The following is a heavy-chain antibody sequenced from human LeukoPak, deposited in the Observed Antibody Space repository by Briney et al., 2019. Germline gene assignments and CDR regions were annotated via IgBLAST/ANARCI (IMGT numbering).Heavy chain of an antibody. CDR2: IYYSGST. J-gene: IGHJ5*02. CDR3: ARDGEATWFDP. D-gene: IGHD4-17*01. V-gene: IGHV4-31*03. Sequence: SETPSLTCTVSGGSLSSGDYYWSWIRQHPGKGLEWIGYIYYSGSTYYNPSLKSRVTISVDTSKNQFSLELSSVTAADTAVYYCARDGEATWFDPWGQGTLVTVSS. CDR1: GGSLSSGDYY.